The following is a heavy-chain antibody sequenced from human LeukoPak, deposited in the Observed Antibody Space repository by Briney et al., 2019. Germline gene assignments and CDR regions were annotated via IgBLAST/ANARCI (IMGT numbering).Heavy chain of an antibody. CDR1: GFTFSSYA. V-gene: IGHV3-23*01. CDR2: INGSGGRT. CDR3: AKDPFFDY. J-gene: IGHJ4*02. Sequence: GGSLRLSCAASGFTFSSYAMTWVRQAPGKGLEWVSGINGSGGRTYYAVSVKGRFTISRDNSKNMLYLQMNSLRAEDTAIYYCAKDPFFDYWGQGTLVTVSS.